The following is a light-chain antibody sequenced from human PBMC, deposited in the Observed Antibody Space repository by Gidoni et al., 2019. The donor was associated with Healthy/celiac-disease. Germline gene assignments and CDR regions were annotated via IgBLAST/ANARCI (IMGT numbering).Light chain of an antibody. Sequence: EIVLTQSPGTLSLSPGESATLSCRASQSVSSSYLAWYQQKPGQAPRLLIYGASSRATGIPDRFSGSGSGTDFTLTISRLEPEDFAVYYCQQYGSQGTFXXXTKVEIK. CDR1: QSVSSSY. J-gene: IGKJ1*01. V-gene: IGKV3-20*01. CDR3: QQYGSQGT. CDR2: GAS.